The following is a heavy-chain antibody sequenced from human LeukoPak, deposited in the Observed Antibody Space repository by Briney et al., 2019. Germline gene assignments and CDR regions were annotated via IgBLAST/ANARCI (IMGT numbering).Heavy chain of an antibody. CDR3: AKDGGGTIFGMVIILHYMDV. CDR1: GFTFSDYA. J-gene: IGHJ6*03. CDR2: ISGSGGST. D-gene: IGHD3-3*01. Sequence: GGSLRLSCAASGFTFSDYAMNWVRQAPGKGLEWVSAISGSGGSTYYADSVKGRFTISRDNSNNTLSLQMNSLRAEDTAVYYCAKDGGGTIFGMVIILHYMDVWGKGTTVTVSS. V-gene: IGHV3-23*01.